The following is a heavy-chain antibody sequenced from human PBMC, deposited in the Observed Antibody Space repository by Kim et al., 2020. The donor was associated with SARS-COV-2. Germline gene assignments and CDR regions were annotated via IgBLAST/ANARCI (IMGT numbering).Heavy chain of an antibody. J-gene: IGHJ3*01. CDR3: AMDYDSSGFWAFDA. D-gene: IGHD3-22*01. Sequence: YADAGNGRFTISRDNSKNTIYLQMDNVRVEDTAVYYCAMDYDSSGFWAFDAWGQGTMVTVSS. V-gene: IGHV3-33*01.